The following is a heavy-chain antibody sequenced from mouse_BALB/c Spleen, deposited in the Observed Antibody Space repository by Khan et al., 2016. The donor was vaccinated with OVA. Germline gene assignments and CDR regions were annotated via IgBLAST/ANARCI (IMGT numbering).Heavy chain of an antibody. Sequence: VQLKQSGTVLARPGASVKMSCKASGYSFTSSWMHWVKQRPGLGLEWIGAIYPGISDTRYNQKFKVKAKLTAVTSASTAYMALSSLTNEDSAVYYCTRSYDSYYFDYWGQGTPLTVSS. V-gene: IGHV1-5*01. CDR2: IYPGISDT. CDR1: GYSFTSSW. CDR3: TRSYDSYYFDY. D-gene: IGHD2-4*01. J-gene: IGHJ2*01.